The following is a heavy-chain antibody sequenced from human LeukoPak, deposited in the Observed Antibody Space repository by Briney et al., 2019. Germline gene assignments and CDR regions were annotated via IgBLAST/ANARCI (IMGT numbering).Heavy chain of an antibody. CDR1: GYTFTGYY. CDR2: INPNSGAS. D-gene: IGHD3-22*01. Sequence: ASVTVSCTASGYTFTGYYIHWVRQAPGQGLEWMGWINPNSGASDSTQKFQGRVTMTVDTSIDTAYMELSGLRSDDAAVYYCARLSYYYDIPGYLDYWGQGTLVTASS. V-gene: IGHV1-2*02. CDR3: ARLSYYYDIPGYLDY. J-gene: IGHJ4*02.